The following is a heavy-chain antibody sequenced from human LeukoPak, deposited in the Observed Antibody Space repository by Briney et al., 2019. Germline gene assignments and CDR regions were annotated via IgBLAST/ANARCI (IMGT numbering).Heavy chain of an antibody. CDR3: AKVIGATYYYDSSGYYPYYFDY. Sequence: PGGSLRLSCAASGFTFSSYAMSWVRQAPAKGLEWVSAISGSGGSTYYADSVKGRFTISRDNSKNTLYLQMNSLRAEDTAVYYCAKVIGATYYYDSSGYYPYYFDYWGEGTLVTVSS. D-gene: IGHD3-22*01. V-gene: IGHV3-23*01. J-gene: IGHJ4*02. CDR1: GFTFSSYA. CDR2: ISGSGGST.